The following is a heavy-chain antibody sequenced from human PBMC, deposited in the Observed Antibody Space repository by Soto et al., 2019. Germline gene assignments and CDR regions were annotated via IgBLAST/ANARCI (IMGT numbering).Heavy chain of an antibody. Sequence: ASVKVSCKVSGYTLTELSMHWVRQAPGKGLEWMGGFDPEDGETIYAQKFQGRVTMTEDTSTDTAYMELSSLRSEDTAVYYCATRRGITIFGVDHFDYWGQGTLVTVSS. V-gene: IGHV1-24*01. CDR2: FDPEDGET. CDR3: ATRRGITIFGVDHFDY. J-gene: IGHJ4*02. CDR1: GYTLTELS. D-gene: IGHD3-3*01.